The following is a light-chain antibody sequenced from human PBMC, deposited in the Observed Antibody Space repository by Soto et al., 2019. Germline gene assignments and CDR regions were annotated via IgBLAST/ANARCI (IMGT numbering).Light chain of an antibody. CDR3: QQYTNWPKT. V-gene: IGKV3-15*01. CDR1: QSVSSN. Sequence: EILRTQSPATLSVSPGERATLSCRASQSVSSNLAWYQRKPGQAPRLLFYGASTRATGIPARFSGSGSGTEFTLTISSLQSEDFAVYYCQQYTNWPKTFGQGTKVDIK. CDR2: GAS. J-gene: IGKJ1*01.